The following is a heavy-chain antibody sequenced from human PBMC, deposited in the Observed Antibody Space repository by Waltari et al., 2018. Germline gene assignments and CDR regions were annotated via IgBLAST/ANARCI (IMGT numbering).Heavy chain of an antibody. D-gene: IGHD1-1*01. CDR3: AQWNAPNRCFDS. J-gene: IGHJ4*02. CDR2: GHNNGGT. CDR1: GGSISSYF. Sequence: QVQLQESGPGLVEPSETVSLTCGVSGGSISSYFWNWIRQPPGKGLEWIGYGHNNGGTKYNPSLKSRATISVDRSINQVTLRLTSATTADTAVYYCAQWNAPNRCFDSWGQGTLVIVSS. V-gene: IGHV4-59*12.